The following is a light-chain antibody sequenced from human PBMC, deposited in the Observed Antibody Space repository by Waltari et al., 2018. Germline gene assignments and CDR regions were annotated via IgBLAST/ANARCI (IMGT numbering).Light chain of an antibody. V-gene: IGLV2-23*02. Sequence: QSAVTQSASVSGSPGQSITISCTGTSSDVGSYNLVSWYQRHPGNAPKLMIYEVTKRPSGVSNRFSGSKSGNTASLTISGLQSEDEADYYCCSYAGASTSLYVFGTGTKVTVL. CDR3: CSYAGASTSLYV. J-gene: IGLJ1*01. CDR1: SSDVGSYNL. CDR2: EVT.